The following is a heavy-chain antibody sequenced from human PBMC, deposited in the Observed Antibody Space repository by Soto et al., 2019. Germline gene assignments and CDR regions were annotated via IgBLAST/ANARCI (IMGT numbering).Heavy chain of an antibody. CDR2: INHSGST. Sequence: SLTCAVYGGSFSGYSWSWIRQPPGKGLEWIGEINHSGSTNYNPSLKSRVTISVDTSKNQFSLKLSSVTAADTAVYYCARVAVAGTRVDYWGQGTLVTVSS. CDR3: ARVAVAGTRVDY. D-gene: IGHD6-19*01. V-gene: IGHV4-34*01. J-gene: IGHJ4*02. CDR1: GGSFSGYS.